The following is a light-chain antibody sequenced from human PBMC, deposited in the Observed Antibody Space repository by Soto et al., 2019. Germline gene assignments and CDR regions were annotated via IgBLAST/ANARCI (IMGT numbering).Light chain of an antibody. CDR3: QQYNSYPIT. Sequence: DIQITQSPSTLSASVGDRVTITCRASQSISRWLAWSQQKPGKAPNLLIYGASSLESGVPSRFSGSGSGTEFTLTISSLQPDDFATYYCQQYNSYPITVGQGTRREIK. CDR1: QSISRW. J-gene: IGKJ5*01. CDR2: GAS. V-gene: IGKV1-5*01.